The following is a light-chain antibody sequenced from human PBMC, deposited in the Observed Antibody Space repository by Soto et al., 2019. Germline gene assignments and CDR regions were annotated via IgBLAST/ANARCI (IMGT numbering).Light chain of an antibody. Sequence: AIRMTQSPSSLSASTGDRDTITCRASQGISSYLAWYQQKPGKAPKLLIYAASTLQSGVPSRFRGSGSGTDVTLTISCLQSEDFATYYCQQYYSYPRTFGQGTKVDIK. CDR3: QQYYSYPRT. J-gene: IGKJ1*01. CDR1: QGISSY. V-gene: IGKV1-8*01. CDR2: AAS.